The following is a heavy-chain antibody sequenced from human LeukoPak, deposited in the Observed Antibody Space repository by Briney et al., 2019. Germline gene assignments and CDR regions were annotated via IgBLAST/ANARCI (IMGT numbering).Heavy chain of an antibody. J-gene: IGHJ5*02. D-gene: IGHD3-10*01. CDR3: ARDSYQDYYGRFDP. Sequence: GRSLRLSCAASGFTFSSYAMSWVRQAPGKGLEWVSAISGSGGSTYYADSVNGRFTISRDNSENTLYLQMNGLTAEDTAMYYCARDSYQDYYGRFDPWGQGTLVIVSS. CDR1: GFTFSSYA. V-gene: IGHV3-23*01. CDR2: ISGSGGST.